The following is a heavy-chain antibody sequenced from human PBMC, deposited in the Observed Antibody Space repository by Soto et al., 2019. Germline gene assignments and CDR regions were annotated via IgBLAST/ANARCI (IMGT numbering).Heavy chain of an antibody. CDR1: GFTLSTYG. V-gene: IGHV3-33*01. CDR3: ARPLEQWQLGFGMDV. CDR2: VWYDGSNK. Sequence: GSLRLSCAASGFTLSTYGMHWARQAPGKGLEWVAVVWYDGSNKYYADSVKGRFTVSRDNSKNTLYLQMNSLRAEDTAVYYCARPLEQWQLGFGMDVWGQGSPVTVSS. D-gene: IGHD6-19*01. J-gene: IGHJ6*01.